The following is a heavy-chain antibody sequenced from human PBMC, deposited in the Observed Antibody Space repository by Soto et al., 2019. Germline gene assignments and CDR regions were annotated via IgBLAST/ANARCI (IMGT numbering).Heavy chain of an antibody. V-gene: IGHV4-34*01. CDR3: ARAGGDFGELF. D-gene: IGHD3-10*01. J-gene: IGHJ4*02. CDR2: INHSGSS. Sequence: SKTLSLTCAVYGGSFSAHYWSWIRQPPGKGLEWIGEINHSGSSNYNPSLKSRVTVSVDTSKNQFSLNLISVTAADTAVYYCARAGGDFGELFWSQGTLVTVSS. CDR1: GGSFSAHY.